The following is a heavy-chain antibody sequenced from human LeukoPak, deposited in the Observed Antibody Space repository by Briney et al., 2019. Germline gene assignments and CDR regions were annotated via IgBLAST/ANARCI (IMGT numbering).Heavy chain of an antibody. CDR3: AKVPSIATSIIISDYFDY. CDR2: ISGNGDYT. V-gene: IGHV3-23*01. Sequence: GGSLRPSCAASGSTFTSYATSWVRQAPGKGLEWVSTISGNGDYTYYADTVKGRFTSSRDNSKNMLYLQMSSLRAEDTAIYYCAKVPSIATSIIISDYFDYWGQGTLVTVSS. CDR1: GSTFTSYA. J-gene: IGHJ4*02. D-gene: IGHD2-2*01.